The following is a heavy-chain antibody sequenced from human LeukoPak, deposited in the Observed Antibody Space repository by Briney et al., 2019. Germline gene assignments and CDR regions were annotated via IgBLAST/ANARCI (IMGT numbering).Heavy chain of an antibody. D-gene: IGHD2-8*01. CDR1: GFTFSMYW. CDR2: IHGDGRTT. V-gene: IGHV3-74*01. J-gene: IGHJ4*02. CDR3: ARDNGENYHTAFDG. Sequence: QPGRSLRLSCAPSGFTFSMYWIHCVRQLPGKCLVWVSRIHGDGRTTTYADSVKGRFTISRDNAKHTLYLQMNSLRAEDTAVYYCARDNGENYHTAFDGWGQGTLVTVSS.